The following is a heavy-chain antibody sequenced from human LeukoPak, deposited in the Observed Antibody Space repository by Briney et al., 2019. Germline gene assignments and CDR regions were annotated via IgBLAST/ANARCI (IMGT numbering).Heavy chain of an antibody. CDR3: ARYSSGYRYDY. Sequence: PEASVKVSCKASGYTFTSYYMHWVRQAPGQGLEWMGIINPSGGSTSYAQKFQGRVTMTRDMSTSTVYMELSSLRSEDTAVYYCARYSSGYRYDYWGQGTLVTVSS. J-gene: IGHJ4*02. CDR2: INPSGGST. V-gene: IGHV1-46*01. CDR1: GYTFTSYY. D-gene: IGHD3-22*01.